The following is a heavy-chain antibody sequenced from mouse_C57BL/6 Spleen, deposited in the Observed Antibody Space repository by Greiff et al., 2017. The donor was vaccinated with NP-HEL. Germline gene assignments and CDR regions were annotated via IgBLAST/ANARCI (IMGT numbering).Heavy chain of an antibody. D-gene: IGHD1-1*01. CDR3: ANTVHYAMDY. Sequence: QVQLQQPGAELVRPGSSVKLSCKASGYTFTSYWMHWVKQRPIQGLEWIGNIDPSDSETHYNQKFKDKATLTVDKSSSTAYMQLSSLTSEDSAVYYCANTVHYAMDYWGQGTSVTVSS. J-gene: IGHJ4*01. CDR1: GYTFTSYW. CDR2: IDPSDSET. V-gene: IGHV1-52*01.